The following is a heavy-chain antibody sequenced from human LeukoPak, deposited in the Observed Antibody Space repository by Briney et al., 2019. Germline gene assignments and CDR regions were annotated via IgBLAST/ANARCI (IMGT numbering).Heavy chain of an antibody. V-gene: IGHV3-11*04. D-gene: IGHD5-18*01. CDR2: ISSSGSTI. CDR1: GFTFSDYY. Sequence: PGGSLRLSCAASGFTFSDYYMSWIRQAPGKGLEWVSYISSSGSTIYYADSVKGRFTISRDNAKNSLYLQMNSLGAEDTAVYYCARADTSALTWIPYYFDYWGQGTLVTVSS. J-gene: IGHJ4*02. CDR3: ARADTSALTWIPYYFDY.